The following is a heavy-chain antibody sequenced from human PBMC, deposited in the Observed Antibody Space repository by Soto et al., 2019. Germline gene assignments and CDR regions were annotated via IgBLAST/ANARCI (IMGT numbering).Heavy chain of an antibody. Sequence: EVQLVESGGGLVKPGGSLRLSCAASGFTFSSYSMNWVRQAPGKGLEWVSSISSSSSYIYYADSVKGRFTISRDNAKNSLYLQMNSLRAEDTAVYYCARAAGDYVWGSYRYDAFDIWGQGTMVTASS. J-gene: IGHJ3*02. D-gene: IGHD3-16*02. CDR1: GFTFSSYS. V-gene: IGHV3-21*01. CDR3: ARAAGDYVWGSYRYDAFDI. CDR2: ISSSSSYI.